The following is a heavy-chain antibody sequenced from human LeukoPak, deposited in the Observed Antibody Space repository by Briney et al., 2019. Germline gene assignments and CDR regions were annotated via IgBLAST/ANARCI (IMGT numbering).Heavy chain of an antibody. J-gene: IGHJ4*02. CDR1: GGSISSYY. CDR2: IYTSGST. CDR3: ARATFGGVIVIPYYFDY. D-gene: IGHD3-16*02. Sequence: SETLSLTCTVSGGSISSYYWSWIRQPAGKGLEWIGRIYTSGSTNYNPSLKSRVTMSVDTSKNQFSLKLSSVTAADTAVYYCARATFGGVIVIPYYFDYWGQGTLVTVSS. V-gene: IGHV4-4*07.